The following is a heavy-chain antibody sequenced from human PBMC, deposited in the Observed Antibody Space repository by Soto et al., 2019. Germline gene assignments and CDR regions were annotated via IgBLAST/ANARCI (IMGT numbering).Heavy chain of an antibody. V-gene: IGHV1-3*01. Sequence: GASVKVSCKASGYTFTSYAMHWVRQAPGQRLEWMGWINAGNGNTKYSQKFQGRVTIARDTSASTAYMELSSLRSEDTAVYYCARDRYFTSCVPSENGDCYIPPFDYWGQGTLVTVSS. D-gene: IGHD2-21*01. CDR2: INAGNGNT. J-gene: IGHJ4*02. CDR3: ARDRYFTSCVPSENGDCYIPPFDY. CDR1: GYTFTSYA.